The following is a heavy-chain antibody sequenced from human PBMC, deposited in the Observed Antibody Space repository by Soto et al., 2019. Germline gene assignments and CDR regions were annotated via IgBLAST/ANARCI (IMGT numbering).Heavy chain of an antibody. CDR1: GYTFINYV. J-gene: IGHJ4*02. Sequence: QVQLVQSGAEVKKPGASVKVSCKTSGYTFINYVINWVRQAPGKGLEWMGLMNPKSGKTGYAQKFQGRVSMTRDTSTSTAYMELNSLRSEDTATYYCSRTPGDYWGQGTLVTVSS. CDR2: MNPKSGKT. D-gene: IGHD2-15*01. CDR3: SRTPGDY. V-gene: IGHV1-8*01.